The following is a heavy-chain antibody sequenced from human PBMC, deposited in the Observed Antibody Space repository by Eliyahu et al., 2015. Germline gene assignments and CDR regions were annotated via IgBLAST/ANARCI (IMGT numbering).Heavy chain of an antibody. Sequence: QVQLVQSGAEVKKPGASVKVSCKASGYTFXSYGXSWVXXAPGQGLEWMGWISAYNGNTNYAQKLQGRVTMTTDTSTSTAYMELRSLRSDDTAVYYCARVRRCGGSCYGPSGYWGQGTLVTVSS. CDR2: ISAYNGNT. D-gene: IGHD2-15*01. J-gene: IGHJ4*02. CDR1: GYTFXSYG. V-gene: IGHV1-18*01. CDR3: ARVRRCGGSCYGPSGY.